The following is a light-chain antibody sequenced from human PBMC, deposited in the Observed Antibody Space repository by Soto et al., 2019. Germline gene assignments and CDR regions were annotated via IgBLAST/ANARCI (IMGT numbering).Light chain of an antibody. V-gene: IGKV3-20*01. CDR2: AAS. CDR1: QSVSSSY. Sequence: EIVLTQSPGTLSLSPGERATLSCRASQSVSSSYLAWYQQKPGQATRLLIYAASSRATGTPDTFSVSGSGTDFTLTISRLEPEDFALYYCQQYGSSPSGFTFGPGTKVDIK. J-gene: IGKJ3*01. CDR3: QQYGSSPSGFT.